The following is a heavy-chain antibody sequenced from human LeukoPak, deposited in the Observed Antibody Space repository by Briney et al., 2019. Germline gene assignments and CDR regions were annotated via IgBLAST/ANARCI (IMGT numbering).Heavy chain of an antibody. V-gene: IGHV3-23*01. CDR2: ISGSGGST. D-gene: IGHD3-22*01. Sequence: PGGSLRLSCAASGFTFSSYAMSWVRQAPGKGLEWVSAISGSGGSTYYADSVKGRFTISRDNAKSSLYLQMNSLRAEDTAVYYCARDLYYDSLLGYWGQGTLVTVSS. J-gene: IGHJ4*02. CDR3: ARDLYYDSLLGY. CDR1: GFTFSSYA.